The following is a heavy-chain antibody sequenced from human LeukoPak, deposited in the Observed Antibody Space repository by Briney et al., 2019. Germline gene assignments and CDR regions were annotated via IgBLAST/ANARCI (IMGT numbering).Heavy chain of an antibody. CDR2: ISAYNGNT. D-gene: IGHD6-13*01. J-gene: IGHJ3*02. V-gene: IGHV1-18*04. CDR3: ARERGIAAAGGAFDI. Sequence: ASVTVSCKASGYIFTDYYMHWVRQAPGQGLEWMGWISAYNGNTNYAQKLQGRVTMTTDTSTSTAYMELRSLRSDDTAVYYCARERGIAAAGGAFDIWGQGTMVTVSS. CDR1: GYIFTDYY.